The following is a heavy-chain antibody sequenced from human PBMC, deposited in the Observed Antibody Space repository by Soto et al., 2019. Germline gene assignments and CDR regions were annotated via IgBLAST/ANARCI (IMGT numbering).Heavy chain of an antibody. CDR2: LYDVDGS. Sequence: DVQLVESGGGLIQPGESLRLSCAAFGLTISGKKYVAWVRQAPGKGMEWVSALYDVDGSFSADSVTGRFTTSSDSSTTTVYLQMNDSRPDDTAVYYCATWHEREHAFDVWGQGTTVTISS. D-gene: IGHD1-1*01. CDR1: GLTISGKKY. CDR3: ATWHEREHAFDV. V-gene: IGHV3-53*01. J-gene: IGHJ3*01.